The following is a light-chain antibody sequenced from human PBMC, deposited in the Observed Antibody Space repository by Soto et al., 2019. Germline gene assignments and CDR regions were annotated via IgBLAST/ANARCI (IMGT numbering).Light chain of an antibody. J-gene: IGKJ1*01. CDR1: QSVSSSY. CDR3: QHYGSAWT. V-gene: IGKV3-20*01. Sequence: EIVLTQSPGTPSLSPGERATLSCRASQSVSSSYLAWYQQKPGQAPRLLIYGASSRATGIPDRFCGSGSGTDFTLTISRLEPEDFAVYYCQHYGSAWTFGQGTKVEIK. CDR2: GAS.